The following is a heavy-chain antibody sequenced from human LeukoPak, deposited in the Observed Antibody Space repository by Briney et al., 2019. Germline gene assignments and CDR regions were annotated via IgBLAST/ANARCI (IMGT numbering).Heavy chain of an antibody. CDR3: ARVGRSYGSGSYPFDY. D-gene: IGHD3-10*01. J-gene: IGHJ4*02. V-gene: IGHV4-61*01. CDR1: GGSFSSGSYY. Sequence: SETLSLTCTVSGGSFSSGSYYWGWIRQPPGKGLEWIGYIYYSGSTNHNPSLKSRVTISVDTSKNQFSLKLSSVTAADTAVYYCARVGRSYGSGSYPFDYWGQGTLVTVSS. CDR2: IYYSGST.